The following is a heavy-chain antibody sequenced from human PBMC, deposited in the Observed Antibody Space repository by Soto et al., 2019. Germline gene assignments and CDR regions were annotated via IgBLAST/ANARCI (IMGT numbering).Heavy chain of an antibody. CDR3: AHSLIGYYYDSSGSNWFDP. Sequence: SGPTLVNPTQTLTLTCTFSGFSLSTSGVGVGWIRQPPGKALGWLALIYWDDDKRYSPSLKSRLTITKDTSKNQVVLTMTNMDPVDTATYYCAHSLIGYYYDSSGSNWFDPWGQGTLVTVSS. J-gene: IGHJ5*02. CDR1: GFSLSTSGVG. CDR2: IYWDDDK. D-gene: IGHD3-22*01. V-gene: IGHV2-5*02.